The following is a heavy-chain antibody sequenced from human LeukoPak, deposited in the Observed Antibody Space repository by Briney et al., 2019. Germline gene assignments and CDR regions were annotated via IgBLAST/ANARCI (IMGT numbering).Heavy chain of an antibody. V-gene: IGHV5-51*01. CDR3: ASGYSSYDAFDI. J-gene: IGHJ3*02. CDR1: GYSFTSYW. Sequence: GESLKISCKGSGYSFTSYWIGWMRQMPGKGLEWMGIIYPGDAATRYSPSFHGQVTISADKSISTSYLQWSSLKASDTAMYYCASGYSSYDAFDIWGQGTMVTVSS. CDR2: IYPGDAAT. D-gene: IGHD6-19*01.